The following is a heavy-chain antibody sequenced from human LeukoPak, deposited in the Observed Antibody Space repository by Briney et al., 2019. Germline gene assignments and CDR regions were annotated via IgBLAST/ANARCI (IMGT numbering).Heavy chain of an antibody. J-gene: IGHJ2*01. Sequence: GGSLRLSCAASGFTFTTSGMHWVRQAPGKGLEWVAVIWHDGNTQYYADSVKGRFTISRDNSKNTLYLQMNGLRVEDTAIYYCASPNSVSGRLWYLALWGLGTFVTASS. D-gene: IGHD6-19*01. CDR3: ASPNSVSGRLWYLAL. CDR1: GFTFTTSG. CDR2: IWHDGNTQ. V-gene: IGHV3-33*01.